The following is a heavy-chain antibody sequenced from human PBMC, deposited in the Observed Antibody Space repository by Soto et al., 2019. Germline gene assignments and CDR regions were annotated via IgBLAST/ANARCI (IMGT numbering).Heavy chain of an antibody. CDR1: GGSISSGDYY. CDR3: AREGVGLWPPPVDY. D-gene: IGHD5-18*01. J-gene: IGHJ4*02. V-gene: IGHV4-30-4*01. Sequence: SETLSLTCTVSGGSISSGDYYWSWIRQPPGKGLEWIGYIYYSGSTYYNPSLKSRVTISVDTSKNQFSLKLSSVTAADTAVYYCAREGVGLWPPPVDYWGQGTLVTVSS. CDR2: IYYSGST.